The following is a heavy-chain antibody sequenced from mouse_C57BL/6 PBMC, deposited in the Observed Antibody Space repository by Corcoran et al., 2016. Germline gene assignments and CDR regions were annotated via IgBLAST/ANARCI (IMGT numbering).Heavy chain of an antibody. Sequence: QIQLVQSGPELKKPGETVKISCKASGYTFTTYGMSWVKQAPGKGLKWMGWINTYSGVPTYADDFKGRFAFSLETSASTAYLQINNHKNEDTATYFCARKITTVVADAMDYWGQGTSVTVTS. CDR2: INTYSGVP. CDR3: ARKITTVVADAMDY. J-gene: IGHJ4*01. CDR1: GYTFTTYG. D-gene: IGHD1-1*01. V-gene: IGHV9-3*01.